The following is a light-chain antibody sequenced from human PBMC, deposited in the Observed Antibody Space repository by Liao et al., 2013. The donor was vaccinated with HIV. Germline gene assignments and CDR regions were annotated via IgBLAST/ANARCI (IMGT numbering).Light chain of an antibody. V-gene: IGLV3-1*01. CDR2: YDS. Sequence: SYELTQPPSLSVSPGQTASITCFGDKLGDKYSYWYQQKPGQSPVLVIYYDSDRPSRIPERFSGSRSGNMATLTISRVEAVDEADYYCQVWDSSSDLYVFGTGTKVTVL. CDR1: KLGDKY. CDR3: QVWDSSSDLYV. J-gene: IGLJ1*01.